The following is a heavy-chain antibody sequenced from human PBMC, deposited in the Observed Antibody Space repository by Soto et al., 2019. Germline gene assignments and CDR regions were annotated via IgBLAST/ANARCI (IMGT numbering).Heavy chain of an antibody. CDR1: GFTFNNYW. Sequence: EVQLVESGGGLIQPGGSLRLSCAASGFTFNNYWMHWVRQAPGKGLVWVSRIDNDGSITSYAGSVEGRFSISRDNAKNTLYLQINGLRAEDTAVYYCARGRQYCGYSSCYEEFDYWGQGTLVTVSS. J-gene: IGHJ4*02. CDR2: IDNDGSIT. V-gene: IGHV3-74*01. CDR3: ARGRQYCGYSSCYEEFDY. D-gene: IGHD6-25*01.